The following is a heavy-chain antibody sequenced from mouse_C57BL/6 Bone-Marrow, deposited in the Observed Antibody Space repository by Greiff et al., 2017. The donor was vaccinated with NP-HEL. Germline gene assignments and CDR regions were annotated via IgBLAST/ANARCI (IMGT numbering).Heavy chain of an antibody. CDR1: GYSITSGYY. CDR3: ARADGYYWFAY. V-gene: IGHV3-6*01. CDR2: ISYDGSN. J-gene: IGHJ3*01. Sequence: EVQLQESGPGLVKPSQSLSLTCSVTGYSITSGYYWNWIRQFPGNKLEWMGYISYDGSNNYNPSLKNRITITRDTSKNQFFLQLNSVTTEDTATYYCARADGYYWFAYWGQGTLVTVSA. D-gene: IGHD2-3*01.